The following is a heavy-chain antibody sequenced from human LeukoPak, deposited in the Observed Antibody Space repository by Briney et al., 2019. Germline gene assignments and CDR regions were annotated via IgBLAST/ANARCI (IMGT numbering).Heavy chain of an antibody. D-gene: IGHD5-18*01. CDR3: AARKRYSYGDYGMDV. Sequence: GASVKVSCKASGYTFTGYYMHWVRQAPGQRLEGIGWIVVGSGNTNYAQKFQERVTITRDMSTSTAYMELGSLRSEDTAVYYCAARKRYSYGDYGMDVWGQGTTVTVSS. CDR2: IVVGSGNT. V-gene: IGHV1-58*02. CDR1: GYTFTGYY. J-gene: IGHJ6*02.